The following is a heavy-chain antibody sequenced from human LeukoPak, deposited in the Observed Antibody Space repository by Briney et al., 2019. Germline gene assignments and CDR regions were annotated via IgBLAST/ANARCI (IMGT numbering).Heavy chain of an antibody. V-gene: IGHV1-46*02. D-gene: IGHD3-22*01. Sequence: ASLKVYCKASGYTFNSYYMHGVRQAPGQGLEGRGIINPSTGSTSYAQKFQGRVTMTRDTSTSTVYMELSSLRSEDTAVYYCARAQKPVDQYYDNAFDIWGQGTMVTVSS. CDR3: ARAQKPVDQYYDNAFDI. J-gene: IGHJ3*02. CDR2: INPSTGST. CDR1: GYTFNSYY.